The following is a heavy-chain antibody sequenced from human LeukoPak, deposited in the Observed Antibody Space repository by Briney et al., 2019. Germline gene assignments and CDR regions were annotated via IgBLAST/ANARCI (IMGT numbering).Heavy chain of an antibody. Sequence: GASVKVSCKASGYTFTSYAMHWVRQAPGQRLEWMGWINAGNGNTKYSQKFQGRVTITRDTSASTAYMELSSLRSEDTAVYYCAREGQSLWFGEPSGYFDYWGQGTLVTVSS. CDR2: INAGNGNT. V-gene: IGHV1-3*01. J-gene: IGHJ4*02. D-gene: IGHD3-10*01. CDR3: AREGQSLWFGEPSGYFDY. CDR1: GYTFTSYA.